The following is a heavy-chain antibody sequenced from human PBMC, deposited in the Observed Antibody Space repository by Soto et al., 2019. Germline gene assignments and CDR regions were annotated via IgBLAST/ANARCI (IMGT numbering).Heavy chain of an antibody. J-gene: IGHJ5*02. D-gene: IGHD6-13*01. V-gene: IGHV1-69*01. Sequence: QVQLVQSGAEVKKPGSSVKVSCKASGGTFSSSAISWVRQAPGHGLEWMGGIIPIFGTANYAQKFQGRVTITADESTSTAYMELSSLRSEDTAVYYCAREVAAAGTRWFDPWGQGTLVTVSS. CDR2: IIPIFGTA. CDR3: AREVAAAGTRWFDP. CDR1: GGTFSSSA.